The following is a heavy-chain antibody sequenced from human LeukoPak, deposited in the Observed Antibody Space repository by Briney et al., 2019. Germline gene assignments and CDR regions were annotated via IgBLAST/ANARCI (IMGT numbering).Heavy chain of an antibody. Sequence: GGSLRLSCAASGFTFSNYGMSWVRQAPGKGLEWVSGISGSGGSTFYADSVKGRFTISRDNSKNTLYLQMSSLRAEDTAVYYCAKDRNGDFAYYFDFWGQGTLVTVSS. CDR1: GFTFSNYG. CDR3: AKDRNGDFAYYFDF. J-gene: IGHJ4*02. D-gene: IGHD4-17*01. CDR2: ISGSGGST. V-gene: IGHV3-23*01.